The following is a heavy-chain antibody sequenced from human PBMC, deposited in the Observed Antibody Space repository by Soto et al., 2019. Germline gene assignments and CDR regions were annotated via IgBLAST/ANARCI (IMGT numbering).Heavy chain of an antibody. J-gene: IGHJ6*02. CDR1: GGSISSSGCY. D-gene: IGHD6-6*01. V-gene: IGHV4-39*01. CDR2: IYYSGST. CDR3: ARRQKYSSSASLDYYYYYGMDV. Sequence: PSETLSLTCTVSGGSISSSGCYWGWIRQPPGKGLEWIGSIYYSGSTYYNPSLKSRVTISVDTSKNQFSLKLSSVTAADTAVYYCARRQKYSSSASLDYYYYYGMDVWGQGTTVTSP.